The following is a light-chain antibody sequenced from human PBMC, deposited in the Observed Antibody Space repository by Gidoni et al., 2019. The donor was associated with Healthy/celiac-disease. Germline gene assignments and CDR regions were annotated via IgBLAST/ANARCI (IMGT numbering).Light chain of an antibody. CDR3: QKYNNWPRT. CDR1: QSVSSN. V-gene: IGKV3-15*01. CDR2: GAS. Sequence: EIVMTQSPATLSVSPVEIATLSCRSSQSVSSNLAWYQQKPGQAPRLLIYGASTRATGIPARFSGSGSGKEFTLTISSLQYEDVAVYYCQKYNNWPRTFGQGTKVEIK. J-gene: IGKJ1*01.